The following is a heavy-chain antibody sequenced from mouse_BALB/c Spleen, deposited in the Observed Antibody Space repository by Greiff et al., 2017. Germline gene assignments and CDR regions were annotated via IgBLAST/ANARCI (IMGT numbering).Heavy chain of an antibody. J-gene: IGHJ4*01. Sequence: LVKTGASVKISCKASGYSFTGYYMHWVKQSHGKSLEWIGYISCYNGATSYNQKFKGKATFTVDTSSSTAYMQFNSLTSEDSAVYYCARSAVVPYYYAMDYWDQGTSVTVSS. CDR3: ARSAVVPYYYAMDY. V-gene: IGHV1S34*01. CDR2: ISCYNGAT. CDR1: GYSFTGYY. D-gene: IGHD1-1*01.